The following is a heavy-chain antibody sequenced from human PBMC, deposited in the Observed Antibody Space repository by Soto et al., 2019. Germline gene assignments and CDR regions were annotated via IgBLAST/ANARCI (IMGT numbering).Heavy chain of an antibody. CDR3: ARDPGTGLGLR. D-gene: IGHD5-18*01. CDR2: MYTTGSI. J-gene: IGHJ4*02. CDR1: GGSISDYY. V-gene: IGHV4-4*07. Sequence: QVPVQVPGPGLVRPSETLSLNCTVSGGSISDYYWSWIRQPAGKGLEWIGRMYTTGSIAYNPSLKSRVTMSLDTSKNQFSLNLRSVTAADTAVYYCARDPGTGLGLRWGQGTLVTVSS.